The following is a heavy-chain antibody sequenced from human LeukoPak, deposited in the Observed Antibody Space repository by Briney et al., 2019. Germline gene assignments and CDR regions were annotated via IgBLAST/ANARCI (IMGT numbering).Heavy chain of an antibody. CDR3: AREPGYSSSWYSLVSVPPDY. Sequence: SQTLSLTCAISGDSVSSNSAAWNWIRQSPSRGLEWLGRTYYRSKWYNDYAVSVKSRITINPDTSKNQFSLQLNSVTPEYTAVYSCAREPGYSSSWYSLVSVPPDYWGQGTLVTVSS. D-gene: IGHD6-13*01. J-gene: IGHJ4*02. V-gene: IGHV6-1*01. CDR2: TYYRSKWYN. CDR1: GDSVSSNSAA.